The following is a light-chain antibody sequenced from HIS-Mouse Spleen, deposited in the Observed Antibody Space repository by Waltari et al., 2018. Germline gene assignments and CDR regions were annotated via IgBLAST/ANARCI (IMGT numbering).Light chain of an antibody. CDR1: TSDVGSDTL. CDR2: EGS. Sequence: QSALTQPASVSGSPGQSITISCTGTTSDVGSDTLVSWYPQHPGKAPKLMIYEGSKRPSGVSNRFSGSKSGNTASLTISGLQAEDEADYYCCSYAGSSTWVFGGGTKLTVL. CDR3: CSYAGSSTWV. J-gene: IGLJ3*02. V-gene: IGLV2-23*01.